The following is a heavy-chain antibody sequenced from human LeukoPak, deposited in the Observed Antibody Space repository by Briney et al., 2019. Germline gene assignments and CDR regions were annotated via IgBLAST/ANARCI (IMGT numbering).Heavy chain of an antibody. V-gene: IGHV1-69*04. CDR2: IIPILGIA. D-gene: IGHD3-10*01. CDR3: ARDLPGYIVRGVAPSDWFDP. Sequence: SVTVSFKASGGTFSSYAISWVRQAPGQGLEWMGRIIPILGIANYAQKFQGRVTITADKSTSTAYMELSSLRSEDTAVYYCARDLPGYIVRGVAPSDWFDPWGQGTLVTVSS. J-gene: IGHJ5*02. CDR1: GGTFSSYA.